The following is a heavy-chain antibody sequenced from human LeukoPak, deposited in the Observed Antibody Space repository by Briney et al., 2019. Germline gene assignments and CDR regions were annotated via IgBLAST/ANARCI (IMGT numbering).Heavy chain of an antibody. J-gene: IGHJ5*02. CDR1: GFTFSDYW. Sequence: GGSLRLFCAASGFTFSDYWMTWARQAPGKGREWVANIKYDGSEKYYVDSLRGRFTISRDNAKNSLYLQMNSLRAEDTAVYYCARALQWLGVSNWFDPWGQGTLVTVSS. V-gene: IGHV3-7*01. CDR3: ARALQWLGVSNWFDP. D-gene: IGHD6-19*01. CDR2: IKYDGSEK.